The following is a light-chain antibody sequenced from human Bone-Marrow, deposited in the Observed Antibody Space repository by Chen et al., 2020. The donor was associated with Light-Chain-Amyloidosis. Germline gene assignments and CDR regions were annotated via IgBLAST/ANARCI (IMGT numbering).Light chain of an antibody. Sequence: SYEPTQPPLMSVSPGRSARPPCSGDDLPTKYAYWYQQKPGQAPVLVIHRDTERPSGISERFSGSSSGTTATLTISGVQAEDEADYHCQSADSSGTYEVIFGGGTKLTVL. CDR1: DLPTKY. CDR3: QSADSSGTYEVI. J-gene: IGLJ2*01. CDR2: RDT. V-gene: IGLV3-25*03.